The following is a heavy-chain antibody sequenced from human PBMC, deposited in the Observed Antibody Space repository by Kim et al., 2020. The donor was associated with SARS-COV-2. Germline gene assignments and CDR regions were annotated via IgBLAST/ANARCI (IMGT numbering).Heavy chain of an antibody. CDR2: IIPIFGTA. J-gene: IGHJ5*02. CDR3: ARDRPPPKLSLVTMVRGRDKNWFDP. D-gene: IGHD3-10*01. V-gene: IGHV1-69*13. Sequence: SVKVSCKASGGTFSSYAISWVRQAPGQGLEWMGGIIPIFGTANYAQKFQGRVTITADESTSTAYMELSSLRSEDTAVYYCARDRPPPKLSLVTMVRGRDKNWFDPWGQGTLVTVSS. CDR1: GGTFSSYA.